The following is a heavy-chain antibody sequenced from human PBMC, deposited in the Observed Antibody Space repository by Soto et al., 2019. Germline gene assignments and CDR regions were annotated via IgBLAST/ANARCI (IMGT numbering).Heavy chain of an antibody. V-gene: IGHV3-23*01. J-gene: IGHJ4*02. Sequence: EVQLLESGGGLVQPGGSLRISCAVSGFTFSNYAMSWVRKAPGKGLEWVSVISGSGGSTFYADSVKGRFTISRDNSKKTLHLQMNSLRAEETAVYYCAKDSGSSGLFDYWGQGTLVAVSS. D-gene: IGHD5-12*01. CDR1: GFTFSNYA. CDR3: AKDSGSSGLFDY. CDR2: ISGSGGST.